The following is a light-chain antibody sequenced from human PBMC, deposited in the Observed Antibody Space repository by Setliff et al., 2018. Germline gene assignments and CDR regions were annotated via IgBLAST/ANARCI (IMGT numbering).Light chain of an antibody. CDR2: EVT. CDR3: LSYTSETTHAL. V-gene: IGLV2-14*03. Sequence: QSALTQPAAVSGSPGQSITISCAGTSSDVGGYNYVSWYQQHPGKAPKLMIYEVTKRPSGVSDRFSGSKSGNTASLTISGLQVEDEADYYCLSYTSETTHALFAGGTQLTVL. CDR1: SSDVGGYNY. J-gene: IGLJ2*01.